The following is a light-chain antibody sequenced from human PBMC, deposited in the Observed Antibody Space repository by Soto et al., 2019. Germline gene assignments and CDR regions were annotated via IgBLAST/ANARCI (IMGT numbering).Light chain of an antibody. V-gene: IGKV3-11*01. CDR1: QSVGTY. CDR3: QHRSIWPVA. J-gene: IGKJ5*01. CDR2: DVS. Sequence: VLSQSPGTLSLTPGDRGALSCRASQSVGTYLAWYQQKPGQSPRLLMFDVSNRATGIPARFSGSGSGTDFTLTISSLEPEDFGVYYCQHRSIWPVASAQRARLAI.